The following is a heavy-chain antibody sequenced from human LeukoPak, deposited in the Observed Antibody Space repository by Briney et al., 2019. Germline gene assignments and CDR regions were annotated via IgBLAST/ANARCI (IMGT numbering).Heavy chain of an antibody. J-gene: IGHJ4*02. CDR1: GLTVTNAW. CDR3: ARDTGDY. V-gene: IGHV3-7*01. D-gene: IGHD4-11*01. CDR2: IKQDGSEK. Sequence: PGGSLRLSCAASGLTVTNAWMNWVRQAPGKGLEWVANIKQDGSEKYYVDSVKGRFTISRDNAKNSLYLQMNSLRAEDTAVYYCARDTGDYWGQGTLVTVSS.